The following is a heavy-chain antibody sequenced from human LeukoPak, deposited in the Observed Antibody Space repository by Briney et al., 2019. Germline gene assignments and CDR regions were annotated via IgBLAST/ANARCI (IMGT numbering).Heavy chain of an antibody. J-gene: IGHJ3*02. V-gene: IGHV4-38-2*01. CDR3: ARGLASWRGYSYGWAFDI. CDR1: GYSISSGYY. CDR2: IYHSGST. Sequence: PSETLSLTCAVSGYSISSGYYWGWIRQPPGKGLEWIGSIYHSGSTYYNPSLKSRVTISVDTSKNQFSLKLSSVTAADTAVYYCARGLASWRGYSYGWAFDIWGQGTMATVSS. D-gene: IGHD5-18*01.